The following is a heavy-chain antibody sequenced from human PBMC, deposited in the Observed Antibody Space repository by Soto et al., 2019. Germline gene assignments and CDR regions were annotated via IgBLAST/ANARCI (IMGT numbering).Heavy chain of an antibody. Sequence: GGSLRLSCAASGFTFSSYSMNWVRQAPGKGLEWVSSISSSSSYIYYADSVKGRFTISRDNAKNSLYLQMNSLRAEDTAVYYCARDRGTGTDAFDIWGQGTMVTVSS. J-gene: IGHJ3*02. CDR3: ARDRGTGTDAFDI. V-gene: IGHV3-21*01. CDR2: ISSSSSYI. D-gene: IGHD1-1*01. CDR1: GFTFSSYS.